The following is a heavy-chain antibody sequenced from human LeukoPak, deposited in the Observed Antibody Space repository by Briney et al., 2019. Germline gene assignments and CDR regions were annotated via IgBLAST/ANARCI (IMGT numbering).Heavy chain of an antibody. Sequence: PGGSLRLSCAASGFTFSSYAMNWVRQAPGKGLEYVSAISSNGGSTYYANSVKGRFTISRDNSKNTLYLQMGSLRAEDMAVYYCARTNRDGSYYYFDYWGQGTLVTVSS. J-gene: IGHJ4*02. D-gene: IGHD1-26*01. V-gene: IGHV3-64*01. CDR1: GFTFSSYA. CDR3: ARTNRDGSYYYFDY. CDR2: ISSNGGST.